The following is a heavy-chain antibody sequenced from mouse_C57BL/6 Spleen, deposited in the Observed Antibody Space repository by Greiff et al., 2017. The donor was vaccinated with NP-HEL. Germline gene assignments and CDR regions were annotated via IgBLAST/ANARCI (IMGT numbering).Heavy chain of an antibody. CDR1: GYTFTDYN. CDR2: INPNNGGT. Sequence: EVKLQQSGPELVKPGASVKMSCKASGYTFTDYNMHWVKQSHGKSLEWIGYINPNNGGTSYNQKFKGKATLTVNKSSSTAYMELRSLTSEDSAVYYCARPLPRYNLPFFDYWGQGTTLTVSS. D-gene: IGHD1-1*01. CDR3: ARPLPRYNLPFFDY. J-gene: IGHJ2*01. V-gene: IGHV1-22*01.